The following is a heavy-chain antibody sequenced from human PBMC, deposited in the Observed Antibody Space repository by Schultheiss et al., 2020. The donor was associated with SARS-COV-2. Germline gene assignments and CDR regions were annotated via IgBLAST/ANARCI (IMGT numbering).Heavy chain of an antibody. CDR2: IYYSGAT. J-gene: IGHJ4*02. Sequence: SETLSLTCSVSGGSISSANYYWGWVRQPPGKGLEWIGSIYYSGATHYTPSLQRRVTISVDTSNNQFSLRLSSVTAADTAVYYCARLDVGLDFWGQGTLVTVSS. CDR1: GGSISSANYY. D-gene: IGHD1-26*01. V-gene: IGHV4-39*01. CDR3: ARLDVGLDF.